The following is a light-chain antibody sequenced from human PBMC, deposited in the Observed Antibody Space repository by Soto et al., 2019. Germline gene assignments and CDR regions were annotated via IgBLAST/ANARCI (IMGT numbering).Light chain of an antibody. CDR3: QQSYSIPQT. CDR2: TAS. J-gene: IGKJ1*01. CDR1: QNIKRY. Sequence: DIQMTQSPSSLSASIGDRVTITCRTSQNIKRYLNWYQQEPGKAPKLLIYTASILQSGVPSRFTGSGSGTDFTLAINSLQPEDFTTYYCQQSYSIPQTFGQGTKVDIK. V-gene: IGKV1-39*01.